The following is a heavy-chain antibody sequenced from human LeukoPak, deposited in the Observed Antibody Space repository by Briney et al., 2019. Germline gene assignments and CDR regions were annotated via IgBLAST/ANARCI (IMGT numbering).Heavy chain of an antibody. CDR2: ISSTGGTT. CDR1: GFSFSSYR. V-gene: IGHV3-23*01. J-gene: IGHJ6*03. D-gene: IGHD2-15*01. Sequence: GGSLRLSCAASGFSFSSYRMNWVRQAPGKGLEWVSSISSTGGTTYYADSVKGRFTISGDNSKNTLYLQMNSLRAEDTAIYYCAKNGDRGAYCTGGTCYPYFYYYMDVWGKGTTVTI. CDR3: AKNGDRGAYCTGGTCYPYFYYYMDV.